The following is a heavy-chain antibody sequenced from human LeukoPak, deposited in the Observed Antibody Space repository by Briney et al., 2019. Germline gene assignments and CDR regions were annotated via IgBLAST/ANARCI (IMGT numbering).Heavy chain of an antibody. CDR1: GGSIVSYY. D-gene: IGHD6-25*01. J-gene: IGHJ2*01. CDR2: IYYTGST. V-gene: IGHV4-59*08. Sequence: SETLSLTCTVSGGSIVSYYWSWIRQPPGKGLEWIGYIYYTGSTNYNPSLKSRVTISVDTSKNQFSLKLSSVTAADTAVYYCARYLAAGNFDLWGRGTLVTVSS. CDR3: ARYLAAGNFDL.